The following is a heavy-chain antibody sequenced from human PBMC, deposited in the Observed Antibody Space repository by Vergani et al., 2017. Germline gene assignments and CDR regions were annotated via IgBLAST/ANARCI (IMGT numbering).Heavy chain of an antibody. CDR2: INHSGTI. CDR3: ARRAERWETLLRDDFDV. V-gene: IGHV4-61*02. Sequence: QVQLHESGPGLVKPSQTLSLTCTVSGGSITSGSFYWSWIRQPAGKGLEWIGEINHSGTINYNPTLKSPFNVSIDTSRDHFSLKLRSVSAADTAVYFCARRAERWETLLRDDFDVWGQGTFVTVSP. CDR1: GGSITSGSFY. J-gene: IGHJ3*01. D-gene: IGHD1-26*01.